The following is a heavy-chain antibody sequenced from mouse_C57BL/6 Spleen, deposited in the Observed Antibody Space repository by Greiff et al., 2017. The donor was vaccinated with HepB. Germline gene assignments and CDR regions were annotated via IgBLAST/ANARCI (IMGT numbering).Heavy chain of an antibody. CDR2: ISYDGSN. Sequence: DVKLVESGPGLVKPSQSLSLTCSVTGYSITSGYYWNWIRQFPGNKLEWMGYISYDGSNNYNPSLKNRISITRDTSKNQFFLKLNSVTTEDTATYYCARAFDGGYYYAMDYWGQGTSVTVSS. CDR3: ARAFDGGYYYAMDY. J-gene: IGHJ4*01. V-gene: IGHV3-6*01. D-gene: IGHD1-1*02. CDR1: GYSITSGYY.